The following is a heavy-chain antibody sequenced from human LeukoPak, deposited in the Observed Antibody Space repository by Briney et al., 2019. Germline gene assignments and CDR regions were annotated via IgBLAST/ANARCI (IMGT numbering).Heavy chain of an antibody. Sequence: SETLSLTCAVYGGSFSGYYWSWIRQPPGKGLEWIGEINHSGSTNYNPSLKSRVTISVDTSKNQCSLKLSFVTAADTAVYYCARITIFGVVRYYYYMDVWGKGTTVTVSS. V-gene: IGHV4-34*01. D-gene: IGHD3-3*01. CDR1: GGSFSGYY. CDR3: ARITIFGVVRYYYYMDV. CDR2: INHSGST. J-gene: IGHJ6*03.